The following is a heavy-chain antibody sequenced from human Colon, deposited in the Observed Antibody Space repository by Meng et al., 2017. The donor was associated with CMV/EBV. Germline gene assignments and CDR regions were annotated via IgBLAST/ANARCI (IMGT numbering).Heavy chain of an antibody. D-gene: IGHD1-26*01. V-gene: IGHV3-11*01. Sequence: SGCTFRDSYMSWIRQAPGKGLEWVSYISSSGTTIYYTDSVKGRFTISRDNAKNSLHLQMDSLRAEDTAVYYCARELNVVVGLRWFDPWGPGTLVTVSS. CDR1: GCTFRDSY. J-gene: IGHJ5*02. CDR3: ARELNVVVGLRWFDP. CDR2: ISSSGTTI.